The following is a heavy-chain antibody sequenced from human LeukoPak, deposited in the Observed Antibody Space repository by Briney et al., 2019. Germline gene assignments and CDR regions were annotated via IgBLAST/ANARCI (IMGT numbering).Heavy chain of an antibody. Sequence: GGSLRLSCAASGFTFSSYDMHWVRQATGKGLEWVSAIGTAGDTYYPGSVKGRFTISRENAKNSLYLQMNSLRAGDTAVYYCAREAGSTMVRGVFDYWGQGTLVTVSS. CDR3: AREAGSTMVRGVFDY. CDR2: IGTAGDT. J-gene: IGHJ4*02. V-gene: IGHV3-13*01. CDR1: GFTFSSYD. D-gene: IGHD3-10*01.